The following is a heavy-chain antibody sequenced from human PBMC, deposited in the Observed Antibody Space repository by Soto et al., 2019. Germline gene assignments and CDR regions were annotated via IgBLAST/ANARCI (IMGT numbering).Heavy chain of an antibody. CDR2: ISSSGSTI. J-gene: IGHJ6*02. Sequence: EVQLVESGGGLVQPGGSLRLSCAASGFTFSSYEMNWVRQAPGKGLEWVSYISSSGSTIYYADSVKGRFTISRDNAKKSLYLQMNSLRADDTAVYYCGRDHKGGYYYYGMDVWGQGTTVTVSS. CDR3: GRDHKGGYYYYGMDV. CDR1: GFTFSSYE. V-gene: IGHV3-48*03.